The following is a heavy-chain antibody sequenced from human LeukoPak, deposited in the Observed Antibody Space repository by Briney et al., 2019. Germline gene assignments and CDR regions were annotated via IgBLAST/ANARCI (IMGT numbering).Heavy chain of an antibody. CDR1: GFTFSSYSMN. CDR3: ARHDGPRVYSEFDP. J-gene: IGHJ5*02. D-gene: IGHD6-13*01. CDR2: IYYSGST. Sequence: GSLRLSCAASGFTFSSYSMNWVRQAPGKGLEWIGSIYYSGSTYSNPSLKSRVTISVDTSKNQFSLKLSSVTAADTAVYYCARHDGPRVYSEFDPWGQGTLITVSS. V-gene: IGHV4-39*01.